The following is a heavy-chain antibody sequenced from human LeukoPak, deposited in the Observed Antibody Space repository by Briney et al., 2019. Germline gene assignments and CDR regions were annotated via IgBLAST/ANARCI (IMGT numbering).Heavy chain of an antibody. CDR3: ARASLGYCNGGRCYFDY. D-gene: IGHD2-15*01. Sequence: SETLSLTCTASGGTISSYYWSWIRQPPGKGLEWIGYIYYSGSTNYNPSLKSRVDISVDTSKHQFSLMLSSVTAVDKGVYFCARASLGYCNGGRCYFDYWGQGTLVTVSS. CDR1: GGTISSYY. V-gene: IGHV4-59*01. CDR2: IYYSGST. J-gene: IGHJ4*02.